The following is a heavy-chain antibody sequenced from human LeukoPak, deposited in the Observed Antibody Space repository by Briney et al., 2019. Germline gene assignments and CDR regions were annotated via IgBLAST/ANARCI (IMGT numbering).Heavy chain of an antibody. CDR3: AKNLGNKPYYYYGMDV. CDR1: GFTFSGHA. V-gene: IGHV3-23*01. CDR2: ISGSGGST. J-gene: IGHJ6*04. D-gene: IGHD1/OR15-1a*01. Sequence: GGSLRLSCAASGFTFSGHAMSWVRQAPGKGLEWVSAISGSGGSTYYADSVKGRFTISRDNSKNTLYLQMNSLRAEDTAVYYCAKNLGNKPYYYYGMDVWGKGTTVTVSS.